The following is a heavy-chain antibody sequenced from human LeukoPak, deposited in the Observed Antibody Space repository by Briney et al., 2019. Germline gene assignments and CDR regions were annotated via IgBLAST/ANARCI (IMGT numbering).Heavy chain of an antibody. D-gene: IGHD1-26*01. CDR2: ISGSGGST. V-gene: IGHV3-23*01. Sequence: GGSLRLSCAASGFTFSSYAMSWVRQAPGKGLEWVSAISGSGGSTYYADSVKGRFTISRDNSKNTLYLQMNSLRAEDTAVYYCARDQGSLGGGSDYWGQGTLVTVSS. CDR3: ARDQGSLGGGSDY. CDR1: GFTFSSYA. J-gene: IGHJ4*02.